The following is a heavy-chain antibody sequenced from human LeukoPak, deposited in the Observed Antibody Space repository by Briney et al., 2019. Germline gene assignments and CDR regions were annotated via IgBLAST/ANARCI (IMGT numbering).Heavy chain of an antibody. CDR3: ATGAGCGY. V-gene: IGHV3-7*03. D-gene: IGHD6-19*01. Sequence: GGSLRLSCAASRFTFSSYWMTCVRQAPGKGLEWVANIKQDGSERNYVDSVKGRFTISRDNAKNSLYLQMNTLRDEDTAVYYCATGAGCGYWGQGTLITVSS. CDR1: RFTFSSYW. CDR2: IKQDGSER. J-gene: IGHJ4*02.